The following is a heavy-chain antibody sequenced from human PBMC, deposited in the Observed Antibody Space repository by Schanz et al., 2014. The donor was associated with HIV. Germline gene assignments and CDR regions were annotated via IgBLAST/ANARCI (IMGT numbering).Heavy chain of an antibody. CDR2: ISGSGGST. CDR3: AKVRRLLTRWDWFDP. D-gene: IGHD6-25*01. V-gene: IGHV3-23*01. J-gene: IGHJ5*02. CDR1: GFTFSSDA. Sequence: EVQLLESGGGLVQPGGSLSLSCAASGFTFSSDAMSWVRQAPGTGLEWVSIISGSGGSTYYADSVKGRFTISRDNSKNTLYLQMNRLRAEDTAVYYCAKVRRLLTRWDWFDPWGQGTLVTVSS.